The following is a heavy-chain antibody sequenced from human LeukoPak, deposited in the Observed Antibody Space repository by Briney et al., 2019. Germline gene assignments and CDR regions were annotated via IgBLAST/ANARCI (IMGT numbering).Heavy chain of an antibody. CDR3: GSLYGLGSYFDC. D-gene: IGHD3-10*01. J-gene: IGHJ4*02. CDR2: INHSGST. CDR1: GGSFSGYY. V-gene: IGHV4-34*01. Sequence: TSETLSLTCAVYGGSFSGYYWNWLRQPPGKGLEWIGEINHSGSTNYNPSLKSRVSISVDTSKNQFSLKLSSVTAADTAVYYCGSLYGLGSYFDCWGQGTLVTVSS.